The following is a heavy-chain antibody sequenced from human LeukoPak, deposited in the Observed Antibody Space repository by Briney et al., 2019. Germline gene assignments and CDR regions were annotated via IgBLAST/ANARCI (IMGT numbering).Heavy chain of an antibody. J-gene: IGHJ4*02. D-gene: IGHD6-6*01. CDR2: ISYIGST. CDR1: GGSISGYY. CDR3: ARESSTSGFDY. V-gene: IGHV4-59*01. Sequence: PSETLSLTCTVSGGSISGYYWSWIRQPPGKGLDWIGYISYIGSTNHNPSLKSRVSISVDTSKNQFSLRLRSVTAADTAVYYCARESSTSGFDYWGQGTLVTVSS.